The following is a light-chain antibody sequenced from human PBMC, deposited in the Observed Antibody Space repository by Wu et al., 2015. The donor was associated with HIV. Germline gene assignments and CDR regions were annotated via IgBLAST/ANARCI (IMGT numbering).Light chain of an antibody. CDR1: RVLTA. Sequence: ERAPSPAGPVRVLTALSLVPAETWPRLPRLLFYGASTRATGIPARLSGSGSGTEFTLTISSLQSEDFAVYYCQQYHNWPPYSFGQGTKLEIK. CDR3: QQYHNWPPYS. CDR2: GAS. V-gene: IGKV3-15*01. J-gene: IGKJ2*03.